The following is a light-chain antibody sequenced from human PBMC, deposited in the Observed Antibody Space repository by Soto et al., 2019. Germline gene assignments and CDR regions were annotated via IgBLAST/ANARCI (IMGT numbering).Light chain of an antibody. CDR2: KAS. Sequence: DIQMTQSPSTLSGSVGDRVTITCRASQTISSWLAWYQQKPGKAPKVLIYKASSLESGVPSRFSGSGSGTEFTLTISSLQPDDFATYYCQQYNSYWKTFDQGTKVDIK. J-gene: IGKJ1*01. CDR1: QTISSW. CDR3: QQYNSYWKT. V-gene: IGKV1-5*03.